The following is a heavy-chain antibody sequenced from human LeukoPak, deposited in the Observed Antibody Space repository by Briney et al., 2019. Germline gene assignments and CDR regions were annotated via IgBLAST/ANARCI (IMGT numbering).Heavy chain of an antibody. CDR3: AKEEWFSFDS. V-gene: IGHV3-23*01. CDR2: IGGSGGST. Sequence: PGGSLRLSCAASGVTFSSYAMSWVRQAPRKGLEWVSGIGGSGGSTYYADSVKGRFTISRDNAKRSLYLQMSNLRVDDTALYYCAKEEWFSFDSWGQGYLVTVSS. D-gene: IGHD3-10*01. CDR1: GVTFSSYA. J-gene: IGHJ4*02.